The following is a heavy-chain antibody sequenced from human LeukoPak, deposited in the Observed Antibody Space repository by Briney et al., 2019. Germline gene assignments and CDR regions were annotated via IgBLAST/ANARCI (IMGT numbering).Heavy chain of an antibody. J-gene: IGHJ6*04. Sequence: GRSLRLSCAASGFTFSSYGMHWVRQAPGKGLEWVAVISYDGSNKYYADSVKGRFTISRDNSKNTLYLQMNSLRAEDTAVYYCALLAVAAPGPYYYGMDVWGKGTTVTVSS. CDR3: ALLAVAAPGPYYYGMDV. V-gene: IGHV3-30*03. D-gene: IGHD6-19*01. CDR1: GFTFSSYG. CDR2: ISYDGSNK.